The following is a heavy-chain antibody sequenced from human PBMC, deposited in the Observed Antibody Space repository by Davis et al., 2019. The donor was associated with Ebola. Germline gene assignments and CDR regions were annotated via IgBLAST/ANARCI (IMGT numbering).Heavy chain of an antibody. J-gene: IGHJ4*02. D-gene: IGHD6-13*01. CDR3: ATSGYSALTKANGY. CDR2: ITSSSTTI. Sequence: GGSLRLSCAASGFTFSPYNMDWVRQAPGKGLEWLSYITSSSTTIYYVDSVKGRFTISRDNAKNSLYLQMNSLRVEDTAVYYCATSGYSALTKANGYWGQGTLVTVSS. CDR1: GFTFSPYN. V-gene: IGHV3-48*01.